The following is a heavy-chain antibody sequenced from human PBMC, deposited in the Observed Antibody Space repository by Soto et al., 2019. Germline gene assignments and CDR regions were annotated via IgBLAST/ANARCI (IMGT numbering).Heavy chain of an antibody. CDR2: ISGSGGST. J-gene: IGHJ3*02. CDR3: AKDESYYDFWSGYYTNAFDI. V-gene: IGHV3-23*01. Sequence: GGSLRLSCAASGFTFSSYAMSWVRQAPGKGLEWVSAISGSGGSTYYADSVKGRFTISRDNSKNTLYLQMNSLRAEDTAVYYCAKDESYYDFWSGYYTNAFDIWGQGTMVTVSS. CDR1: GFTFSSYA. D-gene: IGHD3-3*01.